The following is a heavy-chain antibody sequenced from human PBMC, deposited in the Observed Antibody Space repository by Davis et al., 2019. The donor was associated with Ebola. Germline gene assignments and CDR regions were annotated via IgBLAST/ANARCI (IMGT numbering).Heavy chain of an antibody. CDR3: ARDNQSGWSGYYRPYGMDV. Sequence: SETLSLTCTVSGGSISSYYWSWIRQPPGKGLEWIGYIYYSGSTNYNPSLKSRVTISVDTSKNQFSLKLSSVTAADTAVYYCARDNQSGWSGYYRPYGMDVWGQWTTVTVSS. CDR2: IYYSGST. D-gene: IGHD3-3*01. V-gene: IGHV4-59*01. CDR1: GGSISSYY. J-gene: IGHJ6*02.